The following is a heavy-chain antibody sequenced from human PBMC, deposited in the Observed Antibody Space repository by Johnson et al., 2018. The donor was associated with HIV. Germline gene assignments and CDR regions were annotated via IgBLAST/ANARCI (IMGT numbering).Heavy chain of an antibody. D-gene: IGHD3-10*01. Sequence: VQLVESGGGVVQPGRSLRLSCAASGLTFSSYGMHWVRQAPGKGLEWVAVISYDGGTTYYSDSVKGRFTISRDNSKNTLYLQLKSLRAEDTALYYCAGLAVRCSAGAFDIWGQGTLVTVSS. J-gene: IGHJ3*02. CDR3: AGLAVRCSAGAFDI. CDR2: ISYDGGTT. CDR1: GLTFSSYG. V-gene: IGHV3-30*03.